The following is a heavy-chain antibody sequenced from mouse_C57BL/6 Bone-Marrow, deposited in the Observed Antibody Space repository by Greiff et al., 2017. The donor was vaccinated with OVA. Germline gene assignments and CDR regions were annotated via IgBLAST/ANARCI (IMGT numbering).Heavy chain of an antibody. CDR3: AKNEYYYGSSLPFAY. J-gene: IGHJ3*01. CDR2: IWRGGST. V-gene: IGHV2-5*01. D-gene: IGHD1-1*01. Sequence: QVQLQQSGPGLVQPSQSLSITCTVSGFSLTSYGVHWVRQSPGKGLEWLGVIWRGGSTDYNAAFMSRLSITKDNSKSQVFFKMNSLQADDTAIYYCAKNEYYYGSSLPFAYWGQGTLVTVSA. CDR1: GFSLTSYG.